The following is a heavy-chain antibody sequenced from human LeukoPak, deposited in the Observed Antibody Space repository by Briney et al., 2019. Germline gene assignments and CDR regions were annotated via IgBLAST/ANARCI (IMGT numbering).Heavy chain of an antibody. CDR3: ARDSTGTDFDP. Sequence: ADPLSLTCIVSGASISSYYWSWLRHPAGKELEWIGRLQPSGHTNYTPSLESRLTISVDTSKNPFSLSLTSVTAADTAVYYCARDSTGTDFDPWGQGTLVTVTS. J-gene: IGHJ5*02. CDR2: LQPSGHT. CDR1: GASISSYY. V-gene: IGHV4-4*07.